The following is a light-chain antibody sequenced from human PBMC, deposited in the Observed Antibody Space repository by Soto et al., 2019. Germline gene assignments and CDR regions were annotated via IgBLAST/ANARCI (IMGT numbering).Light chain of an antibody. Sequence: EIVMTQSPATLSVSPGEGATLSCRASQSVSNYLAWYQQKPGQAPRLLIYDASNRATGIPARFSGGGSGTDFTLTISRLEPEDFAVYYCQQYGDSPLFGPGTKADIK. CDR3: QQYGDSPL. CDR2: DAS. J-gene: IGKJ3*01. V-gene: IGKV3-20*01. CDR1: QSVSNY.